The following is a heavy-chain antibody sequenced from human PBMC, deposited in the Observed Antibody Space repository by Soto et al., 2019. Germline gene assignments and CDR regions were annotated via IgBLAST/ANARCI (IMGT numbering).Heavy chain of an antibody. J-gene: IGHJ4*02. D-gene: IGHD3-16*01. V-gene: IGHV3-30*03. CDR1: GFTFSSYG. CDR2: ISYDGSNK. CDR3: APWGGAFDY. Sequence: QVQLVESGGGVVQPGRSLRLSCAASGFTFSSYGLHWVRQAPGKGLEWVAVISYDGSNKYYADSVKGRITISRDNSKNTLYLQRNSLRAEDTAVYYGAPWGGAFDYWGQGTLVTVSS.